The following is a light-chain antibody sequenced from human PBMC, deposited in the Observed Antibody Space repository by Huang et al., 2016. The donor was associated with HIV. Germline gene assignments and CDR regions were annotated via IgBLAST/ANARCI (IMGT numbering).Light chain of an antibody. CDR2: DAS. CDR3: HQRGNWPRT. CDR1: QSVSNY. V-gene: IGKV3-11*01. Sequence: EIVLTQSPVTLSLSPGERAALSCRASQSVSNYLSWYQHKPGQAPRLLIFDASNRATGSPARFSGSGSGTDFTLTISSLEPEDFAVYYCHQRGNWPRTFGQGTKVEIK. J-gene: IGKJ1*01.